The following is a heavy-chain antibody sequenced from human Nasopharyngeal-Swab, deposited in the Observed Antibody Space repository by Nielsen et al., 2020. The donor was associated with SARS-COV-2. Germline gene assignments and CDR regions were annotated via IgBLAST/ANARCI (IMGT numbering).Heavy chain of an antibody. D-gene: IGHD6-6*01. CDR2: ISAYNGNT. Sequence: ASVKVSCKASGYTFTRYGIRWVRQAPGQGLEWMGWISAYNGNTNYAQKLQGRVTMTTDTSTSTAYMELRSLRSDDTAVYYCARRGSSSSPTNYYYYGMDVWGQGTTVTVSS. V-gene: IGHV1-18*01. CDR1: GYTFTRYG. CDR3: ARRGSSSSPTNYYYYGMDV. J-gene: IGHJ6*02.